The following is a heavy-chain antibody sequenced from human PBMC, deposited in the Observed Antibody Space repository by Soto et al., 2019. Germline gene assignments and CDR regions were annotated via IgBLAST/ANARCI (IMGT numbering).Heavy chain of an antibody. CDR2: ISISSGYI. CDR1: GFAFNSHS. D-gene: IGHD3-16*02. Sequence: GGSLRLSCAASGFAFNSHSMTWVRQAPGKGLEWVSPISISSGYIYYADSVRGRFTISRDNSKNSLSLEMNSLRVDDTAVYFCARAPLLSSRHVNSLYYYGMDVWGPGTTVTVSS. J-gene: IGHJ6*02. V-gene: IGHV3-21*01. CDR3: ARAPLLSSRHVNSLYYYGMDV.